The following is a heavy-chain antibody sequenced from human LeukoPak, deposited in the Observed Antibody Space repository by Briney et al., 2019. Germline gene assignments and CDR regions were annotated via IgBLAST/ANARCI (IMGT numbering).Heavy chain of an antibody. J-gene: IGHJ4*02. V-gene: IGHV1-69*13. CDR3: ARGRAKDFWGGYFFRYFDY. Sequence: SSVKVSCKASGCTFSRYAISGVRQAPGQGLEWMGGIIPIFGSANYAQTFQGRVTITADESASKAYMELSSLRCEDTTVYYGARGRAKDFWGGYFFRYFDYWGQGTRVTVSS. CDR2: IIPIFGSA. D-gene: IGHD3-3*01. CDR1: GCTFSRYA.